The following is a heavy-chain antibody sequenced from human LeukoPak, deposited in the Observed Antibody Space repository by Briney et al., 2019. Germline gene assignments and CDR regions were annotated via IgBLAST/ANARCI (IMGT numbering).Heavy chain of an antibody. J-gene: IGHJ5*02. CDR3: ARGPSPYSSRPNWFDP. Sequence: GASVKVSCKASGYTFTGYYMHWVRQAPGQGLEWMGWINPNSGGTNYALKFQGWVTMTRDTSISTAYMELSRLRSDDTAVYYCARGPSPYSSRPNWFDPWGQGTLVTVSS. V-gene: IGHV1-2*04. CDR2: INPNSGGT. D-gene: IGHD6-13*01. CDR1: GYTFTGYY.